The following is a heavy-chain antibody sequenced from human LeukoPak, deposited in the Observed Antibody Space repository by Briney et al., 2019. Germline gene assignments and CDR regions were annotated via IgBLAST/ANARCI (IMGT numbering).Heavy chain of an antibody. J-gene: IGHJ4*02. CDR3: ARNSWYEY. Sequence: ASVTVSCKTSGYTFTAYYMHWVRQAPGQGLEWMGWINPNSGATDYAQKFQGRVTMTRDTSISTTYMELSSLRFDDTAVYYCARNSWYEYWGQGTLVTVSS. D-gene: IGHD6-13*01. CDR2: INPNSGAT. CDR1: GYTFTAYY. V-gene: IGHV1-2*02.